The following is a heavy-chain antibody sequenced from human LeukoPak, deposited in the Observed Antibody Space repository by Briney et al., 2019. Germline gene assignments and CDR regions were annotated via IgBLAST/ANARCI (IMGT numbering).Heavy chain of an antibody. CDR1: GYTFSNYG. CDR2: ISGFNGHT. D-gene: IGHD1-26*01. V-gene: IGHV1-18*04. J-gene: IGHJ4*02. Sequence: ASVKVSCKASGYTFSNYGMSWVRQAPGHGLEWMGWISGFNGHTKYSQKSQGRVTMTTDTSTSTAYMELRSLRSDDTAVYYCAREHSGSYYSGDYFDYWGQGTLVTVSS. CDR3: AREHSGSYYSGDYFDY.